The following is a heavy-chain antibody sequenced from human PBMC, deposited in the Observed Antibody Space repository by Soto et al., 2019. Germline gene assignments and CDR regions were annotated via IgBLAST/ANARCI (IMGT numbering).Heavy chain of an antibody. CDR2: ISGSGGST. CDR1: GFTFSSYA. D-gene: IGHD5-18*01. Sequence: PGGSLRLSCAASGFTFSSYAMSWVRQAPGKGLEWVSAISGSGGSTYYADSVKGRFTISRDNSKNTLYLQMNSLRAEDTAVYYCAKDGRTEDSYPLFGRDVWGQGTTVTVSS. V-gene: IGHV3-23*01. CDR3: AKDGRTEDSYPLFGRDV. J-gene: IGHJ6*02.